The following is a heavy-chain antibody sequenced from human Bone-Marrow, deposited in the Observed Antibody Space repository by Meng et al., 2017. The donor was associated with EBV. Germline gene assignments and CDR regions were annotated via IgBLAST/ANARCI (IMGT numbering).Heavy chain of an antibody. CDR1: GYSFTAYY. CDR3: AKSGWNPS. V-gene: IGHV1-2*06. Sequence: GQLLQSGGEVKKPRASVKVSCKASGYSFTAYYMHWVRQAPGQGLEWMGQISPNNGATKYAQQFQGRVTMTWDTSTSTAYMELNRLRSTDTAIYYCAKSGWNPSWGQGTLVTVSS. D-gene: IGHD6-19*01. CDR2: ISPNNGAT. J-gene: IGHJ4*02.